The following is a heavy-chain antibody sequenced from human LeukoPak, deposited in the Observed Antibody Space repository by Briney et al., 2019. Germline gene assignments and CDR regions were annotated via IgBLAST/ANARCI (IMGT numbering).Heavy chain of an antibody. V-gene: IGHV3-23*01. CDR1: GFTFSSYA. J-gene: IGHJ4*02. CDR2: ISGSGGST. D-gene: IGHD2/OR15-2a*01. Sequence: AGGSLRLSCAASGFTFSSYAMSWVRQAPGKGLEWVSAISGSGGSTYYADSVKGRFTISRDNSNNTLYLQMNSLRAEDTAVYYCAKDPGAFPYFFDSWGQGTLVTVSS. CDR3: AKDPGAFPYFFDS.